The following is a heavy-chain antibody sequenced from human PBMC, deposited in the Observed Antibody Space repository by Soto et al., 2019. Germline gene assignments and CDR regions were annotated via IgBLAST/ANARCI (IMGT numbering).Heavy chain of an antibody. CDR2: IYSGGST. Sequence: PGGSLRLSCAASGFTVSSNYMSWVRQAPGKGLEWVSVIYSGGSTYYADSVKGRFTISRDNSKNTLYLQMNSLRAEDTAVYYCASETYYYDSSGYRPYYYYGMDVWGQGTTVTVSS. V-gene: IGHV3-53*01. CDR3: ASETYYYDSSGYRPYYYYGMDV. J-gene: IGHJ6*02. D-gene: IGHD3-22*01. CDR1: GFTVSSNY.